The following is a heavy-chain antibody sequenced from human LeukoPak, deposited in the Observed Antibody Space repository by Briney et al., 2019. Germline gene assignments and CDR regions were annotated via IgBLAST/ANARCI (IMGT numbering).Heavy chain of an antibody. Sequence: ASVKVSCKASGYTFTGYYMHWVRQAPGQGLEWMGWINPNSGGTNYAQKFQGRVTMTRDTSISTAYMELSRLRSDDTAVYYCARGVGYCSGGSCKPKKAWFDPWGQEPWSPSPQ. CDR2: INPNSGGT. CDR1: GYTFTGYY. CDR3: ARGVGYCSGGSCKPKKAWFDP. J-gene: IGHJ5*02. D-gene: IGHD2-15*01. V-gene: IGHV1-2*02.